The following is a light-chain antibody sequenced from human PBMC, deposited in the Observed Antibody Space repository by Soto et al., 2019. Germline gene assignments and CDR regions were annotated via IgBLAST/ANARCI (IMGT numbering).Light chain of an antibody. Sequence: QSVLTQPASVSGSPGQSITISCTGTSSDVGSYNLVSWYQQHPGKAPKLMIYGVNKRPSGVSNRFSGSKSGNTASLTISGLQAEDEADYYCCSYAGMSTFYVVGSGTKVTVL. V-gene: IGLV2-23*02. CDR2: GVN. CDR3: CSYAGMSTFYV. J-gene: IGLJ1*01. CDR1: SSDVGSYNL.